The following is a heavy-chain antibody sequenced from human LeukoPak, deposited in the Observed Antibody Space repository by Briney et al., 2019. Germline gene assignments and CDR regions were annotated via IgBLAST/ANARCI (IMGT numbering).Heavy chain of an antibody. CDR1: GGSISSGDYY. V-gene: IGHV4-30-4*01. CDR3: ARLVATIYNWFDP. Sequence: SETLSLTGTVSGGSISSGDYYWSWIRQPPGKGLEWIGYIYYSGSTYYNPSLKSRVTISVDTSKNQFSLKLSSVTAADTAVYYCARLVATIYNWFDPWGQGTLVTVSS. CDR2: IYYSGST. D-gene: IGHD5-12*01. J-gene: IGHJ5*02.